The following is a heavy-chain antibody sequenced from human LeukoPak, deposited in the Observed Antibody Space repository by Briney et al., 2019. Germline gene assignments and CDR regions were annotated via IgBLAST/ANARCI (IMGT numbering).Heavy chain of an antibody. Sequence: GGSLRLSCAASGFTVSNNYMTWVRQAPGKGLEWVSVIYSGGSTYYADSVKGRFTISRDNSKNTLYLEMNSLRAEDTAVYYCVSRWELLHWGQGTLVTVSS. CDR2: IYSGGST. J-gene: IGHJ4*02. CDR1: GFTVSNNY. V-gene: IGHV3-53*01. D-gene: IGHD1-26*01. CDR3: VSRWELLH.